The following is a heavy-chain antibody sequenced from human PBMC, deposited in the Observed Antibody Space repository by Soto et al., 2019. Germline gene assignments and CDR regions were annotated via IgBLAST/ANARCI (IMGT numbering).Heavy chain of an antibody. CDR1: GYTFTGYY. J-gene: IGHJ6*02. Sequence: GASVKVSCKASGYTFTGYYMHWVRQAPGQGLEWMGWINPNSGGTNYAQKFQGRVTMTRDTSISTAYMELSRLRSDDTAVYYCARDYEDIVVVVAAQAPYYYGMDVWGQGTTVTVSS. D-gene: IGHD2-15*01. CDR3: ARDYEDIVVVVAAQAPYYYGMDV. V-gene: IGHV1-2*02. CDR2: INPNSGGT.